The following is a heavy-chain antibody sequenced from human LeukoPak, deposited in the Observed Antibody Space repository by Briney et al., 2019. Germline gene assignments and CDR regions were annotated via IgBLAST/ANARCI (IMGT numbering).Heavy chain of an antibody. D-gene: IGHD3-22*01. Sequence: ASVKVSCKTSGDTFNRYTISLVRQDPGQGLEWMGRIIPILGIANYAQKFQGSVTITADKSTSTAYMELSSLRSEDTAVYHCARGPIVAVRNYFDYWGQGTLVTVSS. CDR1: GDTFNRYT. CDR3: ARGPIVAVRNYFDY. CDR2: IIPILGIA. J-gene: IGHJ4*02. V-gene: IGHV1-69*02.